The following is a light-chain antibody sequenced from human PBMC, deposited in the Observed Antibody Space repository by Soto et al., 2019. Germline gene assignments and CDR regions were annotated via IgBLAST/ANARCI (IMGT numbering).Light chain of an antibody. CDR2: DAS. CDR3: QHRSNWLSLT. CDR1: HSVSGY. J-gene: IGKJ4*01. V-gene: IGKV3-11*01. Sequence: EIVLTQSPVTLSLSPGERATLSCRASHSVSGYLAWYQQKPSQAPRLLIYDASNRAADIPARFSASGSGTDFTLTISSLEPEDFAVYYCQHRSNWLSLTFGGGTKVDIK.